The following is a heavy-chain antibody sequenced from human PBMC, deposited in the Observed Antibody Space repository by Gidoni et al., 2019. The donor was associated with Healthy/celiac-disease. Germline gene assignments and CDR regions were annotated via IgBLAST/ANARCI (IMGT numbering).Heavy chain of an antibody. CDR2: ISYDGSNK. V-gene: IGHV3-30*01. D-gene: IGHD2-2*01. J-gene: IGHJ4*02. CDR3: ARDGPGNIVVVPAATIFGIDY. CDR1: GFTFSSYA. Sequence: QVQLVESGGGVVQPGRSLRLPCAASGFTFSSYAMPWARQAPGKGLEWVAVISYDGSNKYYADSVKGRFTISRDNSKNTLYLQMNSLRAEDTAVYYCARDGPGNIVVVPAATIFGIDYWGQGTLVTVSS.